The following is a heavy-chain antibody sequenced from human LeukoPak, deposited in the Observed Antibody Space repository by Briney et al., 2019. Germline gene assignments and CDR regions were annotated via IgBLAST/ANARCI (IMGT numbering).Heavy chain of an antibody. CDR3: ARETFLGSSEGIYFDY. J-gene: IGHJ4*02. CDR1: GGSISSGGYY. CDR2: IYYSGST. D-gene: IGHD6-13*01. Sequence: PSETLSLTCTVSGGSISSGGYYWSWIRQHPGKGLEWIGYIYYSGSTNYNPSLKSRVTISVDTSKNQFSLKLSSVTAADTAVYYCARETFLGSSEGIYFDYWGQGTLVTVSS. V-gene: IGHV4-61*08.